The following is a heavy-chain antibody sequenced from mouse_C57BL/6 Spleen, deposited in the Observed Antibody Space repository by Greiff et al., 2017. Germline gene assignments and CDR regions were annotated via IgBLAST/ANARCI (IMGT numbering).Heavy chain of an antibody. V-gene: IGHV5-6*01. CDR1: GFTFSSYG. CDR2: ISSGGSYT. J-gene: IGHJ3*01. CDR3: ARLDSSGYTFAY. Sequence: EVKLMESGGDLVKPGGSLKLSCAASGFTFSSYGMSWVRQTPDKRLEWVATISSGGSYTYYPDRVKGRFTISSDNAKNTLYLQLSSLKSEDTAMYYCARLDSSGYTFAYWGQGTLVTVSA. D-gene: IGHD3-2*02.